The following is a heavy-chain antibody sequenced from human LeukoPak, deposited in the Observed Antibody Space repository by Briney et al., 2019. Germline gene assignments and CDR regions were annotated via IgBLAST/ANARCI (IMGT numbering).Heavy chain of an antibody. Sequence: ASVKVSCKVSGYTLTELSMHWVRQAPGKGPEWMGGFDPEDGETIYAQKFQGRVTMTEDTSTDTAYMELSSLRSEDTAVYYCATGPHSSGLWFPTDYWGQGTLVTVSS. CDR1: GYTLTELS. V-gene: IGHV1-24*01. CDR2: FDPEDGET. CDR3: ATGPHSSGLWFPTDY. D-gene: IGHD6-19*01. J-gene: IGHJ4*02.